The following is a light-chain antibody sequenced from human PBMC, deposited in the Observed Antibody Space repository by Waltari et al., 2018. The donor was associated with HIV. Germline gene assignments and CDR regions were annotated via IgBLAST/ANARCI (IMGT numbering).Light chain of an antibody. J-gene: IGKJ3*01. Sequence: DIHMPQSPSSLSASVGDRVTITCRASQTIDSHLNWYQQKPGKAPKLLIYEASTLQSGVPSRFSGSRSGTEFTLTISSLQPEDFAIYFCQQSYSTAFTFGPGTKVDIK. V-gene: IGKV1-39*01. CDR1: QTIDSH. CDR2: EAS. CDR3: QQSYSTAFT.